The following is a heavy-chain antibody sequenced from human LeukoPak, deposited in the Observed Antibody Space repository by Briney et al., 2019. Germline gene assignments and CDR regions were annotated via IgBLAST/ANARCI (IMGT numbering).Heavy chain of an antibody. V-gene: IGHV3-74*03. CDR2: IDNAGSIT. CDR3: ARSAFHAGSGNYYDY. J-gene: IGHJ4*02. CDR1: GFTFSNYW. Sequence: PGGSLRPSCAASGFTFSNYWIHWVRQAPGKGLVWVSRIDNAGSITTYADSVKGRFTISRDNAENTLYLQMNSLRVEDTAVYYCARSAFHAGSGNYYDYWGQGTLVTVSS. D-gene: IGHD3-22*01.